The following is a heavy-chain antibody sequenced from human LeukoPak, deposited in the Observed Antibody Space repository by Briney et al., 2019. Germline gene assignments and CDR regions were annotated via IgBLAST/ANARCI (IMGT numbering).Heavy chain of an antibody. V-gene: IGHV4-59*01. D-gene: IGHD3-22*01. J-gene: IGHJ5*02. CDR1: GGSISSYY. CDR3: ARVSYYDSSGYNWFDP. CDR2: IYYSGST. Sequence: SETLSLTCTVSGGSISSYYWSWIRQPPGKGLEWIGYIYYSGSTNYNPSLKSRVTISVDTSKNQFSLKLSPVTAADTAVYYCARVSYYDSSGYNWFDPWGQGTLVTVSS.